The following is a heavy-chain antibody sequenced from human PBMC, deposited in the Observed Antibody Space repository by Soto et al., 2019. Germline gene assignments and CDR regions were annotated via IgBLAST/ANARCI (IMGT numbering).Heavy chain of an antibody. J-gene: IGHJ6*02. CDR2: INSSSSTI. V-gene: IGHV3-48*02. CDR1: GFTFSSYS. CDR3: ARDRQWLLRYYYCMDV. D-gene: IGHD6-19*01. Sequence: GGSLRLSCAASGFTFSSYSMNWVRQAPGKGLEWVSYINSSSSTIYYADSVKGRFNIARDNAKNTLYLQMNRLRDEQTAVYYCARDRQWLLRYYYCMDVWGQGTTVTVSS.